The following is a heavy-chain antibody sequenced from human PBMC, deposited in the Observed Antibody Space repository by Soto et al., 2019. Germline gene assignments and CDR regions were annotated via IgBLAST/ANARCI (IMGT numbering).Heavy chain of an antibody. CDR2: ISGSGGST. J-gene: IGHJ4*02. CDR3: AKDYYSGVVVAANKGFGY. CDR1: GLPFSIYA. D-gene: IGHD2-15*01. V-gene: IGHV3-23*01. Sequence: AGSLKLSCAASGLPFSIYAMSWARQAPGNGLEWVSAISGSGGSTYYADSVKGRFTISRDNSKNTLYLQMNSLRAEDTAVYYCAKDYYSGVVVAANKGFGYWGEGTLGTVSS.